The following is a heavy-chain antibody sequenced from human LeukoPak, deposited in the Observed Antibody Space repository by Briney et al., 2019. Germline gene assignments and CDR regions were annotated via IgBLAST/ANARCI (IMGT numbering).Heavy chain of an antibody. D-gene: IGHD6-13*01. J-gene: IGHJ5*02. V-gene: IGHV4-39*01. CDR3: ARTPTEQQLVLGWFDP. CDR2: IYYSGST. Sequence: SETLYLTCTVSGGSISSSSYYWGWIRQPPRKGLEWIGRIYYSGSTYYNPSLKSRVTISVDTSKNQFSMKLSSVTAADTAVYYCARTPTEQQLVLGWFDPWGQGTLVTVSS. CDR1: GGSISSSSYY.